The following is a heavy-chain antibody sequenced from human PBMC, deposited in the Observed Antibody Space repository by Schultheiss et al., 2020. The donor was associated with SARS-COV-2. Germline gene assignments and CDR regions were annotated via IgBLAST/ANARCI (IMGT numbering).Heavy chain of an antibody. D-gene: IGHD6-6*01. J-gene: IGHJ4*02. CDR3: ARGMATRPSPFDY. CDR2: MYSSGNI. Sequence: SQTLSLTCTVSGGSISDYCWSWIRQTPGKGLEWIAFMYSSGNIKYSPSLNSRVTISIDTSKNQFSLRLSSVTAADTAIYYCARGMATRPSPFDYWGQGTLVTVAS. V-gene: IGHV4-59*08. CDR1: GGSISDYC.